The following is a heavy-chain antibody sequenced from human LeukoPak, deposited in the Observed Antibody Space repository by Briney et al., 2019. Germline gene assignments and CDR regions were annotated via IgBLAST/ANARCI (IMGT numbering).Heavy chain of an antibody. D-gene: IGHD3-22*01. J-gene: IGHJ4*02. CDR2: IIPNSGGT. V-gene: IGHV1-2*02. CDR1: GYTFTGYY. Sequence: GASVKVSCKASGYTFTGYYLHWVRQAPGQGLEWMGWIIPNSGGTNYAQKFQGRVTMTRDTSISTAYMELSRLRSDDTAVYYCAREDSSGYLRGENYFDYWGQGTLVTVSS. CDR3: AREDSSGYLRGENYFDY.